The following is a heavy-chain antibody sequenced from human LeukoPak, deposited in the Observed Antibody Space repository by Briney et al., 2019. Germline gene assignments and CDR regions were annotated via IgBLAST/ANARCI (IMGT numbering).Heavy chain of an antibody. CDR2: IYYSGST. CDR1: GGSISSSSYY. CDR3: ARDAWSGYSSSGAT. J-gene: IGHJ4*02. Sequence: PSETLSLTCTVSGGSISSSSYYWGWIRQPPGKGLEWIGSIYYSGSTNYNPSLKSRVTISVDTSKNQFSLKLSSVTAADTAVYYCARDAWSGYSSSGATWGQGTLVTVSS. D-gene: IGHD6-13*01. V-gene: IGHV4-39*07.